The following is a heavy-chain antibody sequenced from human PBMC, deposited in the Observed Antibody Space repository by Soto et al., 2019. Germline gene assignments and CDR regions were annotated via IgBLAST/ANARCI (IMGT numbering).Heavy chain of an antibody. Sequence: EVQLVESGGGLVQPGGSLRLSCEASGFTFRNYDMHWVRQGTGKGLEWVSGISAAGDPDYADSVEGRFTISRENAQTSFFLQMNSLRVGDKAVYYGARTDRDFYGMDVWGQGTTVIVSS. CDR3: ARTDRDFYGMDV. V-gene: IGHV3-13*05. CDR2: ISAAGDP. J-gene: IGHJ6*02. CDR1: GFTFRNYD.